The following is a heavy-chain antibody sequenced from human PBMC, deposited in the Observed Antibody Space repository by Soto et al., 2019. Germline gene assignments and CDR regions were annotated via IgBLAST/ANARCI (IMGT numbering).Heavy chain of an antibody. CDR1: VGSFSGYY. CDR2: INHSGST. J-gene: IGHJ4*02. D-gene: IGHD1-7*01. V-gene: IGHV4-34*01. Sequence: AETRSLTCAVYVGSFSGYYWSWVRQPPGKGLEWIGEINHSGSTHYNPSLKSGVTISVDTSKNQFSLKLSSVTAADTAVYYCARAAFQTLELRSYFDYWGQGTLVTVSS. CDR3: ARAAFQTLELRSYFDY.